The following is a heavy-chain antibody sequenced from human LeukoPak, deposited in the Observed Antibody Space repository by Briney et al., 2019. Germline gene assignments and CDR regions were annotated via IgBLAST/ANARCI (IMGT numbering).Heavy chain of an antibody. D-gene: IGHD1-26*01. CDR1: GFSLSTSGMC. CDR3: ARLALVGWEVAFDI. CDR2: IDWDDDK. J-gene: IGHJ3*02. Sequence: SGPALVKPTQTLTLTCTFSGFSLSTSGMCVSWIRQPPGKALEWLARIDWDDDKYYSTSLKTRLTISKDTSKNQVVLTMTNMDPVDTATYYCARLALVGWEVAFDIWGQGTMVTVSS. V-gene: IGHV2-70*11.